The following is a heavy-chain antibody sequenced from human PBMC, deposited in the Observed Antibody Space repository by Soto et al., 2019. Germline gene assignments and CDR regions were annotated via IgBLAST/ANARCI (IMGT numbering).Heavy chain of an antibody. CDR1: GFSLSTSGVG. Sequence: SGPTLVNPTQTLTLTCTFSGFSLSTSGVGVGWIRQPPGKALEWLALIYWDDDKRYSPSLKSRLIITKDTSKNQVVLTMTNMDPVDTATYYCAHRLAAAGNLAGAFDIWGQGTMVTVSS. J-gene: IGHJ3*02. CDR3: AHRLAAAGNLAGAFDI. D-gene: IGHD6-13*01. V-gene: IGHV2-5*02. CDR2: IYWDDDK.